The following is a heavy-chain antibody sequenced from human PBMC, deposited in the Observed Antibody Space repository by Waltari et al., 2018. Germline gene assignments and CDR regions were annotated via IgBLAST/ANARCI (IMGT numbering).Heavy chain of an antibody. V-gene: IGHV5-51*01. D-gene: IGHD1-1*01. CDR2: IYPSDSDT. J-gene: IGHJ3*02. CDR1: GYTFATQW. Sequence: EVQLVQSGAELKKPGESLKISCMGSGYTFATQWITWVRQKPGKGLEWMGIIYPSDSDTRYSPSFQGQVTISADKSISTAYLQWRSLKASDTAMYFCARRKRESNSDSFDIWGQGTMITVSS. CDR3: ARRKRESNSDSFDI.